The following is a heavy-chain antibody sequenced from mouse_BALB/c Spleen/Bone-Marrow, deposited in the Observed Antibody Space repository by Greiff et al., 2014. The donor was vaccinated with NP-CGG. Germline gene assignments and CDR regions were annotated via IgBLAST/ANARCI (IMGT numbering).Heavy chain of an antibody. D-gene: IGHD2-3*01. CDR2: ISYSGNT. CDR1: GDSITSGY. Sequence: EVNLVESGPSLVKPSQTLALTCSVTGDSITSGYWNWIRKFPGNKLEYMGYISYSGNTYYNPSLKSRISITRDTSKNQYYMQLNSVTTEDTATYYCATYDGYCFDYWGQGTTLTVSS. CDR3: ATYDGYCFDY. J-gene: IGHJ2*01. V-gene: IGHV3-8*02.